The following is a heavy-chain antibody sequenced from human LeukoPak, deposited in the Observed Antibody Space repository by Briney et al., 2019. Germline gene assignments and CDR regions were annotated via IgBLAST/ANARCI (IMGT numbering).Heavy chain of an antibody. CDR3: ARGSGHTIDY. CDR1: GFTFSSYG. J-gene: IGHJ4*02. V-gene: IGHV3-30*02. D-gene: IGHD6-19*01. CDR2: IRYDGSNQ. Sequence: PGGSLRLSCAASGFTFSSYGMHWVRQAPGKGLEWVAFIRYDGSNQYYADSVKGQFTISGDNSKNTLYLQMNSLRAEDTAVYYCARGSGHTIDYWGQGTLVTVSS.